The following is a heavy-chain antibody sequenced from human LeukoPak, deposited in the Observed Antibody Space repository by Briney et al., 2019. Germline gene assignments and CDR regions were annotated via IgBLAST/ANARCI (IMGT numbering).Heavy chain of an antibody. CDR1: GGSISSGGYS. CDR3: ARAFPDAQQWPFAFGSRYYYYGMDV. V-gene: IGHV4-31*11. J-gene: IGHJ6*02. Sequence: MASETLSLTCAVSGGSISSGGYSWSWIRQHPGKGLEWIGYIYYSGSTYYNPSLKSRVTISVDTSKNQFSLKLSSVTAADPAVYYCARAFPDAQQWPFAFGSRYYYYGMDVWGQGTTVTVSS. D-gene: IGHD6-19*01. CDR2: IYYSGST.